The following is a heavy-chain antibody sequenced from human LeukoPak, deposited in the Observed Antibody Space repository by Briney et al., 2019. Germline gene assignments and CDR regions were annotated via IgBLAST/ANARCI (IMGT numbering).Heavy chain of an antibody. CDR1: GGSISSSSYY. J-gene: IGHJ5*02. D-gene: IGHD3-10*01. Sequence: SETLSLTCTVSGGSISSSSYYWSWIRQPAGKGLEWIGRIYTSGSTNYNPSLKSRVTMSVDTSKNQFSLKLSSVTAADTAVYYCALRGGETWGQGTLVTVSS. CDR2: IYTSGST. V-gene: IGHV4-61*02. CDR3: ALRGGET.